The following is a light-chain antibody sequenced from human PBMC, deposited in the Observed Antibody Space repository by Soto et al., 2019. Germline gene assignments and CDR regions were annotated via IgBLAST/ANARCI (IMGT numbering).Light chain of an antibody. J-gene: IGLJ1*01. Sequence: QSALTQPPSASGSPGQSVTISCTGTSSDIGGYKYVSWYQQHPGKAPKLMIYGVTKRPSGVPDRFSGSKSGNTASLTVSGLQAEDEADYYCSSYRGIGNSLVFGAGTKVTVL. CDR2: GVT. V-gene: IGLV2-8*01. CDR3: SSYRGIGNSLV. CDR1: SSDIGGYKY.